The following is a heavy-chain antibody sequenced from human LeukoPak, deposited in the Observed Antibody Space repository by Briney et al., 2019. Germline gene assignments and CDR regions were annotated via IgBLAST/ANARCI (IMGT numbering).Heavy chain of an antibody. CDR2: ISAYNGNT. V-gene: IGHV1-18*01. CDR3: ARVGYYDSSGYYYSWFDP. Sequence: ASVTVSCKASGYTFTSYGISWVRQAPGQGLEWMGWISAYNGNTNYAQKLQGRVTMTTDTSTSTAYMELRSLRSDDTAVYYCARVGYYDSSGYYYSWFDPWGQGTLVTVSS. D-gene: IGHD3-22*01. J-gene: IGHJ5*02. CDR1: GYTFTSYG.